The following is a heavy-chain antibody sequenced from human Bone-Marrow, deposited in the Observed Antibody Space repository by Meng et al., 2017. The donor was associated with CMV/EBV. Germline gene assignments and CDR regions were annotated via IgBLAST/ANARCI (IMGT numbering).Heavy chain of an antibody. D-gene: IGHD3-10*01. CDR2: ISAYNGNT. CDR1: GYTFTSYG. V-gene: IGHV1-18*01. Sequence: QVKLVHSGAEVKKPGASGKVSCKASGYTFTSYGISWVRQAPGQGLEWMGWISAYNGNTNYAQKLQGRVTMTTDTSTSTAYMELRSLRSDDTAVYYCVWITMVRGVTGGVGFDPWGQGTLVTVSS. CDR3: VWITMVRGVTGGVGFDP. J-gene: IGHJ5*02.